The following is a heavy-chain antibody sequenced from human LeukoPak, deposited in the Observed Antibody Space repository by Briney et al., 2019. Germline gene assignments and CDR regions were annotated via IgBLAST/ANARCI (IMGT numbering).Heavy chain of an antibody. V-gene: IGHV4-38-2*01. J-gene: IGHJ4*02. Sequence: SETLSLTCAVSGYSISSDYYWGWIRQPPGKGLEWIGTIYHSGSTYLNPSLKSRVTISVDTSKNQFSLNLNSVTAADTAVYYCTSGPNFYYFDYWGQGALVTVSS. D-gene: IGHD3-3*01. CDR1: GYSISSDYY. CDR2: IYHSGST. CDR3: TSGPNFYYFDY.